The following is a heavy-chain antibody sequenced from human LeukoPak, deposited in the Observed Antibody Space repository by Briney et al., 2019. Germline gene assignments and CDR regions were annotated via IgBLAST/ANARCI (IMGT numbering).Heavy chain of an antibody. D-gene: IGHD3-16*01. J-gene: IGHJ4*02. CDR3: ARYRFGESYFDY. Sequence: PGGSLRLYCAASGFSFSSYAMSWVRQAPGKGLEWVSAISGSGGSTYYADSVKGRFTISRDNSKNTLYLQINSLRAEDTAVYYCARYRFGESYFDYWGQGTLVTVSS. CDR2: ISGSGGST. CDR1: GFSFSSYA. V-gene: IGHV3-23*01.